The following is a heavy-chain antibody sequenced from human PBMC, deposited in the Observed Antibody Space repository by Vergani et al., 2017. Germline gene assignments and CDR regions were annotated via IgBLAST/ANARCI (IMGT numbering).Heavy chain of an antibody. CDR1: GGSISSYY. V-gene: IGHV4-59*01. Sequence: QVQLQESGPGLVKPSETLSLTCTVSGGSISSYYWSWIRQPPGKGLEWIGYIYCSGSTNYNPSLKSRVTISVDTSKNQFSLKLSSVTAADTAVYYCARGGHGGDRGFDPWGQGTLVTVSS. J-gene: IGHJ5*02. CDR3: ARGGHGGDRGFDP. D-gene: IGHD4-17*01. CDR2: IYCSGST.